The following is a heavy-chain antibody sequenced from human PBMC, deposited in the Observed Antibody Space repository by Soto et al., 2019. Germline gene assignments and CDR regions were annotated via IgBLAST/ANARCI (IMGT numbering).Heavy chain of an antibody. Sequence: EVQLVESGGGLAQPGGSLRLSCAASGFTFSGYWMTWVRQAPGKGLEWVASINQDGTLKYFVDSVRGRCTISRDNAKSSVFLQMINLRVDYRAVYYCARWESSDWYLGIWGQGTLLSVSS. V-gene: IGHV3-7*03. CDR3: ARWESSDWYLGI. CDR2: INQDGTLK. CDR1: GFTFSGYW. D-gene: IGHD1-26*01. J-gene: IGHJ4*02.